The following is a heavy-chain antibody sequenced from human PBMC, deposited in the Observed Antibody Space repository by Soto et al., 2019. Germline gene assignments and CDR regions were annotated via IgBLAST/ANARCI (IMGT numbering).Heavy chain of an antibody. CDR1: GVSISSYY. D-gene: IGHD3-22*01. J-gene: IGHJ4*02. CDR3: ARDNGREQYYDSSGYWYYFDY. Sequence: SETLSLTCTVYGVSISSYYWSWIRQTPGKGLEWIGYIYYSGSTNYNPSLKSRVTISVDTSKNQFSLKLSSVTAADTAVYYCARDNGREQYYDSSGYWYYFDYWGQGTLVTVS. V-gene: IGHV4-59*13. CDR2: IYYSGST.